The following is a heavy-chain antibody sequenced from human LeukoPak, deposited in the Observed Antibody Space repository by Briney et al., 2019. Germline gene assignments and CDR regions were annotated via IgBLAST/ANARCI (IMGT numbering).Heavy chain of an antibody. D-gene: IGHD5-18*01. V-gene: IGHV4-4*07. J-gene: IGHJ4*02. CDR2: IYTSGST. CDR3: VSRANSYGYRDY. CDR1: GGSISSYY. Sequence: SETLSLTCTVSGGSISSYYWSWIRQPAGKGLEWIGRIYTSGSTNYNPSLKSRVTISVDTSKNQFSLKLSSVTAADTAVYYCVSRANSYGYRDYWGQGTLVTVSS.